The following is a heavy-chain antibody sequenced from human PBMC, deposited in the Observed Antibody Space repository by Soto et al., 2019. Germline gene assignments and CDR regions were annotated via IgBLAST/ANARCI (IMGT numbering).Heavy chain of an antibody. V-gene: IGHV3-23*01. CDR1: GFTFSDSA. J-gene: IGHJ4*02. D-gene: IGHD1-20*01. Sequence: LRLSCAASGFTFSDSAMGWVRQAPGKGLEWVSSISASGYSTYYADSVKGRFTISRDTSKNTLYLQTNSLRAEDTAMYCCAKMGRDAYKTIDSWGQGSPVTVSS. CDR3: AKMGRDAYKTIDS. CDR2: ISASGYST.